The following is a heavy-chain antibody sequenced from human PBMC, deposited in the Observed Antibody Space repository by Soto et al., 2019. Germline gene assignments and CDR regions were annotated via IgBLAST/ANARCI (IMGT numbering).Heavy chain of an antibody. D-gene: IGHD6-13*01. J-gene: IGHJ3*02. CDR3: ATAAGRGHAFDI. CDR1: GFTFSSYW. Sequence: PGGSLRLSCAASGFTFSSYWMSWVRQAPGKGLEWVANIKQDGSEKYYVDSVKGRFAISRDNAKNSLYLQMNSLRAEDTAVYYCATAAGRGHAFDIRGQGTMVTVSS. V-gene: IGHV3-7*01. CDR2: IKQDGSEK.